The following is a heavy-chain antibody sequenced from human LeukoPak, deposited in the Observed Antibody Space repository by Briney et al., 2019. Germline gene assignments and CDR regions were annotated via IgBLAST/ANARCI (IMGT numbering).Heavy chain of an antibody. Sequence: ASVKVSCKASGYPFTSYDLNWVRQAPGQRLEWMGCMNVKSGAADYAPKFQGRVTMTRNTSISTAYMELSSLRREDTAVYYCARLPGYFGASWGQGTLVTVS. D-gene: IGHD4/OR15-4a*01. CDR3: ARLPGYFGAS. V-gene: IGHV1-8*01. J-gene: IGHJ5*02. CDR1: GYPFTSYD. CDR2: MNVKSGAA.